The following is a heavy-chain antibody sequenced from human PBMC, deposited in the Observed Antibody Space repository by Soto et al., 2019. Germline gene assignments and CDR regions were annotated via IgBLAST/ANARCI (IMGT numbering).Heavy chain of an antibody. CDR2: MYNSEDT. Sequence: QVQLQESGPGLVRPSETLSLTCTVSAASISSYYWTWIRQPPGKGLEWIGHMYNSEDTKYNPSLNSRVPMSVHTSKTHFSLKLRSVTAADTAISYCVLYATDRHGNAEDWYFDLWGRGTLVTVSS. V-gene: IGHV4-59*08. CDR3: VLYATDRHGNAEDWYFDL. D-gene: IGHD2-8*01. CDR1: AASISSYY. J-gene: IGHJ2*01.